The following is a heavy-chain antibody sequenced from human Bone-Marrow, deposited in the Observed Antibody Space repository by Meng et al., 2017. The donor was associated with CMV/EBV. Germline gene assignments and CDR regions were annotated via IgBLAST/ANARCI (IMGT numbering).Heavy chain of an antibody. J-gene: IGHJ5*02. Sequence: LSLTCAASGFTFSSYAMHWVRQAPGKGLEWVAVISYDGSNKYYADSVKGRFTISRDNSKKTLYLQMNSLRAEDTAVYYCARDSQQQLVLTPYNWFDPWGQGTLVTVSS. D-gene: IGHD6-13*01. CDR1: GFTFSSYA. CDR3: ARDSQQQLVLTPYNWFDP. V-gene: IGHV3-30*04. CDR2: ISYDGSNK.